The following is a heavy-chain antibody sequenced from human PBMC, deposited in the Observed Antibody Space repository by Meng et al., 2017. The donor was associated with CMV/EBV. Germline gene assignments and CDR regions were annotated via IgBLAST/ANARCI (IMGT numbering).Heavy chain of an antibody. J-gene: IGHJ4*02. V-gene: IGHV3-30*04. CDR1: GFTFSSDA. CDR2: ISYDGSNK. D-gene: IGHD6-13*01. Sequence: SWAASGFTFSSDAMHWRRQAPGKGLELVAVISYDGSNKYYADSVKGRFTISRDNSKNTLYLQMNSLRAEDTAVYYCARGQAAAGTVYWGQGTLVTVSS. CDR3: ARGQAAAGTVY.